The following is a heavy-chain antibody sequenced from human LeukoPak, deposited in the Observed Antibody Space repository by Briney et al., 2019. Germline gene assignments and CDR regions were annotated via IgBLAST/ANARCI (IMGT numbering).Heavy chain of an antibody. Sequence: PSETLSLTCTVSGASLSSGGPYWSWIRQHPGKGLEWIGYIYNRGSIYYNPPLKSRVTISVDTSKNQFSLKLRSVTAADTAVYYCARARPGDAYYYDSMPFDIWGQGTMVTVSS. V-gene: IGHV4-31*03. CDR1: GASLSSGGPY. J-gene: IGHJ3*02. D-gene: IGHD3-22*01. CDR2: IYNRGSI. CDR3: ARARPGDAYYYDSMPFDI.